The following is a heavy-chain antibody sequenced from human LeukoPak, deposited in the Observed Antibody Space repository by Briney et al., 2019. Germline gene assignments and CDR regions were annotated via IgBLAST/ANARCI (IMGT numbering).Heavy chain of an antibody. CDR1: GGSISSYY. CDR2: IYYSGST. V-gene: IGHV4-59*08. CDR3: ARCVGDAFDI. Sequence: KPSETLSLTCTVSGGSISSYYWSWIRQPPGKGLEWIGYIYYSGSTNYNPSLKSRVTMSVDTSKNQFSLKLSSVTAADTAVYYCARCVGDAFDIWGQGTMVTVSS. J-gene: IGHJ3*02.